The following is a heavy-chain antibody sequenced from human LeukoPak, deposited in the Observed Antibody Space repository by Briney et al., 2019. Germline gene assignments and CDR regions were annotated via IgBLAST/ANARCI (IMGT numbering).Heavy chain of an antibody. J-gene: IGHJ4*02. CDR3: ANAPYYYDSSGYYPY. D-gene: IGHD3-22*01. V-gene: IGHV3-23*01. CDR1: GFTFSSYG. Sequence: GGSLRLSCAASGFTFSSYGMSWVRQAPGKGLEWVSAISGSGGSTYYADSVKGRFTISRDNSKNTLYLQMNSLRAEDTAVYYCANAPYYYDSSGYYPYWGQGTLVTVSS. CDR2: ISGSGGST.